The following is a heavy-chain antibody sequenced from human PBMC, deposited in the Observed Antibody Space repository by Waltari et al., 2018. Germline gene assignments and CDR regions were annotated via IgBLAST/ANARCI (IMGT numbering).Heavy chain of an antibody. Sequence: EVQLVQSGAEVKKPGESLKISCKGSGFRFNNYWIGWVRQMPGKGLEWGGMIYPGDSDTKDSPSVQGQVTISADMSLSTAYLQWSSLKVSDTAMYYCARSRLVDSWGPGTLVTVSS. V-gene: IGHV5-51*01. J-gene: IGHJ4*02. CDR2: IYPGDSDT. D-gene: IGHD4-17*01. CDR3: ARSRLVDS. CDR1: GFRFNNYW.